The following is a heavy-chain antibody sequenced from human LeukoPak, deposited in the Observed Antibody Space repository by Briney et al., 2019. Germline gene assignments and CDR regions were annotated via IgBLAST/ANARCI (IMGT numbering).Heavy chain of an antibody. D-gene: IGHD2-2*01. CDR1: GGSISNYY. Sequence: PSETLSLTCTVSGGSISNYYWSWIRQPAGKGLEWIGRIYTSGSTNYNPSLKSRVTMSVDTSKNQFSLKLLSVTAADTAVYYCASKDIVVVPAAMGDYMDVWGKGTTVTVSS. CDR2: IYTSGST. V-gene: IGHV4-4*07. J-gene: IGHJ6*03. CDR3: ASKDIVVVPAAMGDYMDV.